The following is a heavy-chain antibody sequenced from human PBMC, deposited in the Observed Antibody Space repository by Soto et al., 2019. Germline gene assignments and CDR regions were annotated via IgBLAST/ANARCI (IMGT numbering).Heavy chain of an antibody. Sequence: AASVKVSCKASGGTFSSYAISWVRQAPGQGLEWMGGIIPIFGTANYAQKFQGRVTITADESTSTAYMELSSLRSEDTAVYYCARPSHYYDSSGYQSSLDPWGQGTLVTVS. CDR1: GGTFSSYA. CDR3: ARPSHYYDSSGYQSSLDP. J-gene: IGHJ5*02. D-gene: IGHD3-22*01. V-gene: IGHV1-69*13. CDR2: IIPIFGTA.